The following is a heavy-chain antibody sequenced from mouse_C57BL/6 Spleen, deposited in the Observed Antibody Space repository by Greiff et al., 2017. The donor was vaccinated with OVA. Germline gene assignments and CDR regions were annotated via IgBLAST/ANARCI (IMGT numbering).Heavy chain of an antibody. CDR1: GYAFSSYW. J-gene: IGHJ4*01. Sequence: VQLQQSGAELVKPGASVKISCKASGYAFSSYWMNWVKQRPGKGLEWIGQIYPGDGDTNYNGKFKGKATLTADKSSSTAYMQLSSLTSEDSAVYFCARSQLALYAMDYWGQGTSVTVSS. V-gene: IGHV1-80*01. CDR2: IYPGDGDT. D-gene: IGHD4-1*02. CDR3: ARSQLALYAMDY.